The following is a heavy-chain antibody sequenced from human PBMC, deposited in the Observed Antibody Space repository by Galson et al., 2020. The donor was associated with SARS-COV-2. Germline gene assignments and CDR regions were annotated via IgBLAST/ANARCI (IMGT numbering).Heavy chain of an antibody. CDR1: GYFFITYG. D-gene: IGHD3-10*01. CDR3: ARVYYYFGSVRPTYYYMDV. Sequence: ASVKVSCKASGYFFITYGITWVRQAPGQGLEWMGRISPDNGQRNYAQKFQGRVSMTTDRSTNTAYMELRSLRSDDTAVYYCARVYYYFGSVRPTYYYMDVWGKGTTVTVSS. V-gene: IGHV1-18*01. J-gene: IGHJ6*03. CDR2: ISPDNGQR.